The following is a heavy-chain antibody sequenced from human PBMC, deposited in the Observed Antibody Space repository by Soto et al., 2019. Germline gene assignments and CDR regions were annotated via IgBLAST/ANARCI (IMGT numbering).Heavy chain of an antibody. J-gene: IGHJ4*02. V-gene: IGHV3-7*01. CDR3: ARAQNDYIWGSYRSAPNYFDY. D-gene: IGHD3-16*02. CDR1: GFTFSGYW. CDR2: IKQDGSEK. Sequence: PGGSLRLSCAASGFTFSGYWMSWVRQAPGKGLEWVANIKQDGSEKYYVDSVKGRFTIFRDNAKNSLYLQMNSLRAEDTAVYYCARAQNDYIWGSYRSAPNYFDYWGQGTLVTVSS.